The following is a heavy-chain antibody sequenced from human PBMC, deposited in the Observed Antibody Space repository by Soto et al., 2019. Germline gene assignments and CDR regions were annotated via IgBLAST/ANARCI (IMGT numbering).Heavy chain of an antibody. CDR2: IKSKTDGGTT. V-gene: IGHV3-15*01. CDR3: TTICNQGGHLGELSLCSVA. D-gene: IGHD3-16*02. CDR1: GFTFSNAW. Sequence: EVQLVESGGGLVKPGGSLRLSCAASGFTFSNAWMSWVRQAPGKGLEWVGRIKSKTDGGTTDYAAPVKGRFTISRDDSKNTLYLQMNSLKTEDTAVYYCTTICNQGGHLGELSLCSVAWGQGTLVTVSS. J-gene: IGHJ5*02.